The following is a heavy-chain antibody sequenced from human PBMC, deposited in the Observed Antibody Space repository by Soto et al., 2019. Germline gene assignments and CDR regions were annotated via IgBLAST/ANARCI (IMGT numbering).Heavy chain of an antibody. V-gene: IGHV4-59*01. CDR2: VYYTGST. J-gene: IGHJ4*02. D-gene: IGHD6-19*01. CDR1: AGSISGSY. Sequence: SETLSLTCSVAAGSISGSYWSWIRQSAGEGLEWPGYVYYTGSTNYSPSLRSRVSISVDTSKNEFSLRLSSVTAADTAVYFCARSVAVPGAHIDHWGQGTQVTVSS. CDR3: ARSVAVPGAHIDH.